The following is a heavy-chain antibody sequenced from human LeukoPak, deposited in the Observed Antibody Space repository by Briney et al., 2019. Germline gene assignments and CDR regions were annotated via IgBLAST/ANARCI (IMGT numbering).Heavy chain of an antibody. D-gene: IGHD5-12*01. CDR2: SYHSGNT. CDR1: GGSISSYY. J-gene: IGHJ4*02. V-gene: IGHV4-59*01. Sequence: SETLSLTCTVSGGSISSYYWSWLRQSPGKGLEWIGYSYHSGNTNYNPSLKSRVTISVDTSKNQFSLKLSSVTAADTAVYYCVASPRGSWYYFDYWGQGTLVTVSS. CDR3: VASPRGSWYYFDY.